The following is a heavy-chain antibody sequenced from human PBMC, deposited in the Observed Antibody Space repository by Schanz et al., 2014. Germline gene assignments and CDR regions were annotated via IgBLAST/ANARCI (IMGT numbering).Heavy chain of an antibody. Sequence: QVQLQESGPGLVKPSETLSLTCTVSGGSISSHFWSWIRQPPGKGLEWIGYMYHTGSSNYNPSLTSRVTISVDTSKIQFSLKMTSLTAADTAVYFCARVGGGILTSWYSLDSWGQGTLVTVSS. CDR3: ARVGGGILTSWYSLDS. CDR1: GGSISSHF. V-gene: IGHV4-59*11. D-gene: IGHD2-8*02. CDR2: MYHTGSS. J-gene: IGHJ4*02.